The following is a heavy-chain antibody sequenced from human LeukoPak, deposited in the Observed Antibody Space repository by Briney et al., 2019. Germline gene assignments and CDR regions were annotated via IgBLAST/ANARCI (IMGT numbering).Heavy chain of an antibody. V-gene: IGHV4-39*07. CDR2: IYYSGSA. CDR3: ARDARVQKWFGEVIMTTTYYFDD. Sequence: PSETLSLTCTVPGGSISSSKYYWGWIRQPPGKGLEWIGSIYYSGSAYYNSSLKSRVTISVDTSKNQFSLKLTSVTAADTAVYYCARDARVQKWFGEVIMTTTYYFDDWGQGTLVTVSS. D-gene: IGHD3-10*01. J-gene: IGHJ4*02. CDR1: GGSISSSKYY.